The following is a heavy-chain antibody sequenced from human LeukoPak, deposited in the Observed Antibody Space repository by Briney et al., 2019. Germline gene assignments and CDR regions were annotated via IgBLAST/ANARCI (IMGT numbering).Heavy chain of an antibody. V-gene: IGHV4-30-4*08. CDR1: GGSISSGDYY. J-gene: IGHJ4*02. CDR2: IYYSGST. Sequence: PSETLSLTCTVSGGSISSGDYYWSWIRQPPGKGLEWIGYIYYSGSTYYNPSLKSRVTISVDTSKNQFSLKLSSVTAADTAVYYCAKLQQWLALFDYWGQGTLVTVSS. CDR3: AKLQQWLALFDY. D-gene: IGHD6-19*01.